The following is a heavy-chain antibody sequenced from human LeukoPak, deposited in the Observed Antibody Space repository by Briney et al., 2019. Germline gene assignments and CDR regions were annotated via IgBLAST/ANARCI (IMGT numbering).Heavy chain of an antibody. D-gene: IGHD3-22*01. CDR3: ARVSSFYYDSSGYYFDY. CDR2: ISAYNGNT. V-gene: IGHV1-18*01. J-gene: IGHJ4*02. Sequence: ASVNVSFTASVYTFTSYGISWVRQAPGQGREWMGWISAYNGNTNYAHKLQGRVTMTTDTSTSTAYMELRSLRSDDTAVYYCARVSSFYYDSSGYYFDYWGQGTLVTVSS. CDR1: VYTFTSYG.